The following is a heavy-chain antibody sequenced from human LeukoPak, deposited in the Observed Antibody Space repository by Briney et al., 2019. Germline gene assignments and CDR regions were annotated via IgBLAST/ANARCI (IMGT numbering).Heavy chain of an antibody. Sequence: PSETLSLTCAVSGVSISSDGYSWNWIRQPPGKGLEWIGYVYHSGNTYYNPSPKSRVTISMDRSKNQFSLNLSSVTAADTAVYYCARITGDYTYYFDYWGQGTLVTVSS. D-gene: IGHD4-17*01. CDR1: GVSISSDGYS. CDR2: VYHSGNT. V-gene: IGHV4-30-2*01. CDR3: ARITGDYTYYFDY. J-gene: IGHJ4*02.